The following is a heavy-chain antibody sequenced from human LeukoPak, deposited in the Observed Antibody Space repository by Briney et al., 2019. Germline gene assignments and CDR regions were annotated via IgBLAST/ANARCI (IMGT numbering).Heavy chain of an antibody. CDR1: GFTFSSYG. Sequence: GGSLRLSCAASGFTFSSYGMHWVRQAPGKGLEWVAFIRYDGSNKYYADSVKGRFTISRDNSKNTLYLQMNSLRSEDTAVYYCASGQRGLRYKADWYFDLWGRGTLVTVSS. V-gene: IGHV3-30*02. CDR2: IRYDGSNK. CDR3: ASGQRGLRYKADWYFDL. J-gene: IGHJ2*01. D-gene: IGHD3-9*01.